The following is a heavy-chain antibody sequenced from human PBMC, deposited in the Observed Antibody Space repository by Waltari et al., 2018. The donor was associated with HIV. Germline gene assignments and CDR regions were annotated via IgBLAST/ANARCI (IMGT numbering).Heavy chain of an antibody. CDR1: GFPVRNYG. Sequence: QVQLVESGGGVVQPGRSLRLSCAASGFPVRNYGMHWVRQAPGKGVEWVAVVGQDGRNEYYGDSVKGRFTIPRDNSKNTLERQMNSLRAEDTAVYYCARDVQGYCAGERCFYGMDVWGQGTTVTVSS. J-gene: IGHJ6*02. V-gene: IGHV3-33*01. D-gene: IGHD2-8*02. CDR3: ARDVQGYCAGERCFYGMDV. CDR2: VGQDGRNE.